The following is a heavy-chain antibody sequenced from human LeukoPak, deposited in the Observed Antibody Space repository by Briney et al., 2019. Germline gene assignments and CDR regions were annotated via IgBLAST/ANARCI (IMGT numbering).Heavy chain of an antibody. J-gene: IGHJ4*02. D-gene: IGHD3-10*01. CDR2: INPNSGGT. CDR3: ARARFGESDFDY. V-gene: IGHV1-2*02. CDR1: GYTFTGYY. Sequence: AXXKVSCKASGYTFTGYYMHWVRQAPGQGLEWMGWINPNSGGTNYAQKFQGRVTMTRDTSISTAYMELSRLRSDDTAVYYCARARFGESDFDYWGQGTLVTVSS.